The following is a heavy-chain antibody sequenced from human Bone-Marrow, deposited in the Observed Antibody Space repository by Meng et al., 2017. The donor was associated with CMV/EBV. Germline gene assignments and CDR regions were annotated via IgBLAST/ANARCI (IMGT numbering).Heavy chain of an antibody. CDR1: GYTFTSYD. CDR2: MNPNSGNT. Sequence: QVQSVQSGAVVKKPGSSVKVSFKASGYTFTSYDINSVRQAAGQGLEWMGCMNPNSGNTDYAQKFQGRVTMTRNISKSTAYMDLSSLRSEDTAVYYCATGVADFEYWGQGTLVTVSS. D-gene: IGHD6-19*01. CDR3: ATGVADFEY. V-gene: IGHV1-8*01. J-gene: IGHJ4*02.